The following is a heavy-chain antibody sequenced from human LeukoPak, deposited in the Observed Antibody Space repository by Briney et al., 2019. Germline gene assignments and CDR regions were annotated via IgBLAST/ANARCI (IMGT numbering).Heavy chain of an antibody. J-gene: IGHJ5*02. CDR2: ISGSGGST. D-gene: IGHD1-26*01. V-gene: IGHV3-23*01. CDR1: GFTFSSYA. Sequence: GRSLRLSCAASGFTFSSYAMSWVRQAPGKGLEWVSAISGSGGSTYYADSVKGRFTISRDNSKNTLYLQMNSLRAEDTAVYYCAEDPNSGSYFNWFDPWGQGTLVTVSS. CDR3: AEDPNSGSYFNWFDP.